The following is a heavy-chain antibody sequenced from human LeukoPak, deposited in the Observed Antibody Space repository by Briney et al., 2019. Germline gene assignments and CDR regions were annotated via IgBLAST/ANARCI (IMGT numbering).Heavy chain of an antibody. CDR1: GFTFSSYA. D-gene: IGHD3-16*01. CDR3: AKDSDPLGGLANAFDI. J-gene: IGHJ3*02. Sequence: GGSLRLSCAASGFTFSSYAMSWVRQAPGKGLEWVSAISGSGGSTYYADSVKGRFTISRDNSKNTLYLQMNSLRAEDTAVYYCAKDSDPLGGLANAFDIWGQGTMVTVSS. V-gene: IGHV3-23*01. CDR2: ISGSGGST.